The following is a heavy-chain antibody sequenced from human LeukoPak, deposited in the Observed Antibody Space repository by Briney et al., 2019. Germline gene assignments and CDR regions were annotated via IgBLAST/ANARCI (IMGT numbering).Heavy chain of an antibody. J-gene: IGHJ4*02. CDR3: TRDVDY. CDR1: GYSISSGYF. V-gene: IGHV4-38-2*02. CDR2: IYHIGTT. Sequence: SETLSLTCTVSGYSISSGYFWGWIRQPPGKGLEWIGSIYHIGTTYYNPSLKSRVTISVDTSKNHFSLNLNSVTAADTAVYYCTRDVDYWGQGILVTVSS.